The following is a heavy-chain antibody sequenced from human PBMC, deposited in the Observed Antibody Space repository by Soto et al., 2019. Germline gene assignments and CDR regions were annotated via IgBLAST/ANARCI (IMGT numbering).Heavy chain of an antibody. V-gene: IGHV3-73*01. CDR1: GFTFSGSA. J-gene: IGHJ6*02. CDR2: IRSKANSYAT. CDR3: TRTMVLQYYYYGMDV. Sequence: GGSLRLSCAASGFTFSGSAMHWVRQASGKGLEWVGRIRSKANSYATAYAASVKGRFTISRDDSKNTAYLQMNSLKTEDTAVYYCTRTMVLQYYYYGMDVWGQGTTVTVSS. D-gene: IGHD3-10*01.